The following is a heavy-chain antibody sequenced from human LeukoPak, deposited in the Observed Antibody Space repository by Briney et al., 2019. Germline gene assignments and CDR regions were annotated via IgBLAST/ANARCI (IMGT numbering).Heavy chain of an antibody. J-gene: IGHJ4*02. Sequence: GGSLRLSCAASGFTFSTYGMHWVRQAPGKGLEWVAVMWYDGSEKYYADSVKGRFTISRDNSKNSLYLQMNSLRAEDTAVYYCARGPSKLGHLRYYFDYWGQGTLVTVSS. CDR1: GFTFSTYG. D-gene: IGHD1/OR15-1a*01. CDR3: ARGPSKLGHLRYYFDY. V-gene: IGHV3-33*01. CDR2: MWYDGSEK.